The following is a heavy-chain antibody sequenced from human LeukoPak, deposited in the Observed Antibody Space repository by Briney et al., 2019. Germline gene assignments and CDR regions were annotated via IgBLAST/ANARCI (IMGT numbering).Heavy chain of an antibody. V-gene: IGHV3-21*01. CDR1: GFTFSSYS. D-gene: IGHD6-6*01. J-gene: IGHJ4*02. CDR3: VRVLVEYSSSGIDY. Sequence: PGGSLRLSCAASGFTFSSYSMNWVRQAPGKGLEWVSSISSSSSYIYYADSVKGRFTISRDNAKNSLYLQMNSLRAEDTAVYYCVRVLVEYSSSGIDYWGQGTLVTVSS. CDR2: ISSSSSYI.